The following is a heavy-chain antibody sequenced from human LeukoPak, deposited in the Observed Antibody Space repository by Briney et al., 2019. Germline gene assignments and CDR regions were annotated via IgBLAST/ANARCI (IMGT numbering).Heavy chain of an antibody. Sequence: GASVKVSCKASGYTFTTYDISWVRQATGQGLEWMGWMNPNSGNTGYAQKFQGRVTMTRNTSISTAYMELSSLRFEDTAVYYCARLKGLRGFDYWGQGTLVTVSS. CDR1: GYTFTTYD. CDR2: MNPNSGNT. D-gene: IGHD3-16*01. J-gene: IGHJ4*02. CDR3: ARLKGLRGFDY. V-gene: IGHV1-8*01.